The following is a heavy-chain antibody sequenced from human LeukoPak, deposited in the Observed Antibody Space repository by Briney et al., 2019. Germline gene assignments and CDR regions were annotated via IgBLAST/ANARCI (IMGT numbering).Heavy chain of an antibody. CDR1: GGTFSSYA. CDR2: IIPIFGTA. Sequence: GASVKVSCKASGGTFSSYAISWVRQAPGQGLEWMGGIIPIFGTANYAQKFQGRVTITADESTSTAYMELSSLRSEDTAVYYCARGYYYDSSGYYYPFDYWGQGTLVTVSS. CDR3: ARGYYYDSSGYYYPFDY. D-gene: IGHD3-22*01. V-gene: IGHV1-69*13. J-gene: IGHJ4*02.